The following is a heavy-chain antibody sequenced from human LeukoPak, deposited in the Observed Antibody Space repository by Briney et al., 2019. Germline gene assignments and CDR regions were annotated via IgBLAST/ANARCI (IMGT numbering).Heavy chain of an antibody. CDR2: IYTSGST. V-gene: IGHV4-61*02. Sequence: SETLSLTCTVSGGSISSSNYYWSWIRQPAGKGLEWIGRIYTSGSTNYNPSLKSRVTLLVDTSKNQFSLSLSSVTAADTAVYYCARSYGYSSGWYGAYYFDYWGQGTLVTVSS. J-gene: IGHJ4*02. D-gene: IGHD6-19*01. CDR1: GGSISSSNYY. CDR3: ARSYGYSSGWYGAYYFDY.